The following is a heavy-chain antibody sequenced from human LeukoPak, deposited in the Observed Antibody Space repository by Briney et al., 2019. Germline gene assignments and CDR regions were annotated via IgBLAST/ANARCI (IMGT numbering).Heavy chain of an antibody. J-gene: IGHJ3*01. CDR3: VRPDDNSFDF. D-gene: IGHD3-9*01. CDR2: IYHSGST. V-gene: IGHV4-38-2*02. Sequence: SETLSLTCTVSGYSISSGYYWGWIRQPPGKGLEWIGSIYHSGSTYYKPSLKSRVTISVDTSKNQFSLKLSSVTAADTAVYYCVRPDDNSFDFWGQGTMVTVSS. CDR1: GYSISSGYY.